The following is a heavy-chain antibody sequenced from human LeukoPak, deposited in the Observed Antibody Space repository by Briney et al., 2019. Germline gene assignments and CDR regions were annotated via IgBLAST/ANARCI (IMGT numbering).Heavy chain of an antibody. J-gene: IGHJ4*02. CDR1: GGSISSYY. V-gene: IGHV4-59*01. D-gene: IGHD6-19*01. Sequence: SETLSPTCTVSGGSISSYYWSWIRQPPGKGLEWIGSMYYSGNTNYNPSLKSRVTISRDTSKNQFSLNLSSVTAADTAVYYCARGVIVAGAYFDYWGQGTLVTVSS. CDR3: ARGVIVAGAYFDY. CDR2: MYYSGNT.